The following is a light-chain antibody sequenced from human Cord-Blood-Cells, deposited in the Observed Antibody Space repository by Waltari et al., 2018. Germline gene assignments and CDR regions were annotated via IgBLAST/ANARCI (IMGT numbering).Light chain of an antibody. J-gene: IGLJ2*01. CDR3: AAWDDSLNGVV. CDR2: SNN. Sequence: QSVLTQPPSASGTPGQRVTISCSASSSNIGSNTVNWYQQPPGTAPKLLTSSNNQRPSGVPDRFSGSKSGTSASLAISGLQSEDEADYYCAAWDDSLNGVVFGGGTKLTVL. CDR1: SSNIGSNT. V-gene: IGLV1-44*01.